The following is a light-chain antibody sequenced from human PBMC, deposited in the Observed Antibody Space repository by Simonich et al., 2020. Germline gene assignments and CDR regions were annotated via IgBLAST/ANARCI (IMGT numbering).Light chain of an antibody. CDR1: SRDVGSFNL. CDR2: EGR. V-gene: IGLV2-23*01. CDR3: CSYAGSSTWV. Sequence: QSALTQPASVSGSPGQSITISCTGTSRDVGSFNLVSWYQPHPGKAPKLMIYEGRKRPSGVSNRCSGSKSGNTASLTISGLQAEDEADYYCCSYAGSSTWVFGGGTKLTVL. J-gene: IGLJ3*02.